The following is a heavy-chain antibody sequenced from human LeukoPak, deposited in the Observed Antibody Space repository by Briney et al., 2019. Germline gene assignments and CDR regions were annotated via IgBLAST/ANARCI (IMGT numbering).Heavy chain of an antibody. CDR2: IYYSGST. CDR3: AHSMVVTDYFDY. J-gene: IGHJ4*02. CDR1: GGSISSGDYY. Sequence: SETLSLTCTVSGGSISSGDYYWSWIRQPPGKGLEWIGYIYYSGSTYYNPSLKSRVTISVDTSKNQFSLKLSSVTAADTAVYYCAHSMVVTDYFDYWGQGTLVTVSS. D-gene: IGHD4-23*01. V-gene: IGHV4-30-4*08.